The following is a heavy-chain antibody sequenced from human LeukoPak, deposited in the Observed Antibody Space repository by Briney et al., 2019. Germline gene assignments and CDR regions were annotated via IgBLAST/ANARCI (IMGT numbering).Heavy chain of an antibody. D-gene: IGHD2-2*01. J-gene: IGHJ4*02. CDR3: ARGVIVVVPAAYDYSNQGDY. CDR1: GFTFSSYE. Sequence: GGSLRLSCAASGFTFSSYEMNWVRQAPGKGLEWVSYISSSGSTIYYADSVKGRFTISRDNAKNSLYQQMNSLRAEDTAVYYCARGVIVVVPAAYDYSNQGDYWGQGTLVTVSS. V-gene: IGHV3-48*03. CDR2: ISSSGSTI.